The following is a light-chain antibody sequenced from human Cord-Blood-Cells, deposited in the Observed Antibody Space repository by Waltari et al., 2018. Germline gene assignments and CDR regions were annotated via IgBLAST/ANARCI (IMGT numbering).Light chain of an antibody. CDR1: SRDVGRYNS. J-gene: IGLJ1*01. V-gene: IGLV2-8*01. CDR3: SSYAGSNNLYV. Sequence: QSALTQPPSASGSPGQSVTISCTGTSRDVGRYNSVPWYQQHPGKAPKLMIYEVSKRPSGVPDRFSGSKSGNTASLTVSGLQAEDEADYYCSSYAGSNNLYVFGTGTKVTVL. CDR2: EVS.